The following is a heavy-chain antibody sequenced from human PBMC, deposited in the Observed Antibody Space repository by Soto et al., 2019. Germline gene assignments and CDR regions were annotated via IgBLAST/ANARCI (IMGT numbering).Heavy chain of an antibody. CDR2: ISSSSSTI. J-gene: IGHJ6*02. CDR1: GFTFSSYS. V-gene: IGHV3-48*02. Sequence: EVQLVESGGGLVQPGGSLRLSCAASGFTFSSYSMNWVRQAPGKGLEWVSYISSSSSTIYYADSVKGRFTISRDNAKDSLYLQMNSLRDEDTAVYYCASQRDIAARYIAWYYYGMDVWGQGTTITVSS. D-gene: IGHD6-6*01. CDR3: ASQRDIAARYIAWYYYGMDV.